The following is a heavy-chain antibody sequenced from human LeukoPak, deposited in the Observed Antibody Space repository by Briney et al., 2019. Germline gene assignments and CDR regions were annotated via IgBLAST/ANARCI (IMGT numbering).Heavy chain of an antibody. Sequence: SQTLSLTCTVSGGSISSGGYYWSWIRQHPGKGLEWIGYIYYSGSTYYNPSLKSRVTISVDTSKNQFSLKLSSVTAADTAVYYCARGRGIGELLYAYYYYGMDVWGQGTTVTVSS. CDR2: IYYSGST. CDR3: ARGRGIGELLYAYYYYGMDV. CDR1: GGSISSGGYY. V-gene: IGHV4-31*03. J-gene: IGHJ6*02. D-gene: IGHD3-10*01.